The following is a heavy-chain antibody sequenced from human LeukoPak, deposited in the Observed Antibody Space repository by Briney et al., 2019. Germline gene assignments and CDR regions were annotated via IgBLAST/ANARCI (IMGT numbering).Heavy chain of an antibody. CDR2: VRSKAYGGTT. CDR3: TRANYYDSSGYTGGFDY. V-gene: IGHV3-49*04. Sequence: PGGSLRLSCAASGFTFSSYAMSWVRQAPGRGLEWVGFVRSKAYGGTTEYAASVKGRFTISRDDSKSIAYLQMNSLKTEDTAVYYCTRANYYDSSGYTGGFDYWGQGTLVTVSS. J-gene: IGHJ4*02. D-gene: IGHD3-22*01. CDR1: GFTFSSYA.